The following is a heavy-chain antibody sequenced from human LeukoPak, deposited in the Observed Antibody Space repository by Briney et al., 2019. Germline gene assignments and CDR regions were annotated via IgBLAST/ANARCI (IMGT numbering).Heavy chain of an antibody. V-gene: IGHV3-21*01. CDR2: ISSSSYI. CDR3: ARAYSGYDP. D-gene: IGHD5-12*01. J-gene: IGHJ5*02. Sequence: GGSLRLFCAASGFTFSRYSMNWVRQAPGKGLEWVSSISSSSYIYYAGSVTGRFTISRDNAKNSLYLQMNSLRAEDTSVYYCARAYSGYDPWGQGTLVTVSS. CDR1: GFTFSRYS.